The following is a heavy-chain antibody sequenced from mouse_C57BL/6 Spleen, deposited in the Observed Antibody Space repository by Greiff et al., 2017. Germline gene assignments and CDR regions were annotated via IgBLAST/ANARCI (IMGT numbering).Heavy chain of an antibody. J-gene: IGHJ1*03. CDR3: AISVGRDYWYFDV. CDR2: ILPGSGST. Sequence: VQRVEPGAELMKPGASVKLSCKATGYTFTGYWIEWVKQRPGHGLEWIGEILPGSGSTNYNEKFKGKATFTADTSSNTAYMQLSSLTSEDSAIYYCAISVGRDYWYFDVWGTGPTVTVSS. V-gene: IGHV1-9*01. CDR1: GYTFTGYW.